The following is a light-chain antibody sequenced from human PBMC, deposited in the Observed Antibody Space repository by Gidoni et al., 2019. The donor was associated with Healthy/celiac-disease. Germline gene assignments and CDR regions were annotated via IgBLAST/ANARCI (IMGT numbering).Light chain of an antibody. Sequence: DIQMTQSPSTLSASVGDRVTITCRASQSISSWLAWYQQKPGNAPKLLIYKASSLESGVPSRFSGSGAGKEFTLTISSLQPDDFATYYCQQYNSYSRTFGQGTKVEIK. CDR1: QSISSW. CDR3: QQYNSYSRT. J-gene: IGKJ1*01. V-gene: IGKV1-5*03. CDR2: KAS.